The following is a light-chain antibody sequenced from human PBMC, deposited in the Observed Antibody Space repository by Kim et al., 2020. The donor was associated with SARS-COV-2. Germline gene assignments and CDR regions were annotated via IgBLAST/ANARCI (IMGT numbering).Light chain of an antibody. CDR3: QAWDSSTVV. J-gene: IGLJ2*01. CDR1: TLGDKY. Sequence: SQGQEASITCSGDTLGDKYAFGYQQKPGQSPVLVIYQDTKRPSGIPERFSGSNSGNTATLTISGTLPMDEADYYCQAWDSSTVVFGGGTQLTVL. CDR2: QDT. V-gene: IGLV3-1*01.